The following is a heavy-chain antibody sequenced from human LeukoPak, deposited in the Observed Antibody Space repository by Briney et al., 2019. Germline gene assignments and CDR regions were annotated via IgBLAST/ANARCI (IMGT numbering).Heavy chain of an antibody. V-gene: IGHV3-23*01. CDR3: AKGGDYDFSH. D-gene: IGHD3-3*01. J-gene: IGHJ4*02. Sequence: GGSLRLSCAASGFTFAGYAMTRVRQAPGKGLEWVSAISGSGGSTYYADSVKGRFTISRDNSKNTLYLQMNSLRAEDTAVYYCAKGGDYDFSHWGQGTLVTVSS. CDR2: ISGSGGST. CDR1: GFTFAGYA.